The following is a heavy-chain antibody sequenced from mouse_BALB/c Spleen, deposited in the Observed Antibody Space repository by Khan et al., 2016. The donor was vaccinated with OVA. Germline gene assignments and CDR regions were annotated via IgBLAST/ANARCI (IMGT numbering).Heavy chain of an antibody. V-gene: IGHV5-12*02. CDR3: ARHGYGKGDAMDL. CDR1: GFTFSDYY. Sequence: EVELVESGGGLVQPGGSLKLSCVTSGFTFSDYYMYWFRQTPEKRLEWVAYISNIGGNTSYPDTVKGRFTISRDNARNTLYLQMSRLKSEDSAMYYCARHGYGKGDAMDLWGQGTSVTVSS. CDR2: ISNIGGNT. J-gene: IGHJ4*01. D-gene: IGHD2-1*01.